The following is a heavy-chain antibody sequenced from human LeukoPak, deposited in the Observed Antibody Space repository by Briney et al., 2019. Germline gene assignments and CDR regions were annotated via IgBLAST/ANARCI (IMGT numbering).Heavy chain of an antibody. CDR2: ISGSGGST. J-gene: IGHJ4*02. Sequence: PGGSLRLSCAASGFTFSSYAMSWVRQAPGKGLEWVSAISGSGGSTYYADSVKGRFTISRDNSKNTLYLQMNSLRAEDTAVYYRGESGYYYPYFDYWGQGTLVTVSS. D-gene: IGHD3-22*01. CDR1: GFTFSSYA. V-gene: IGHV3-23*01. CDR3: GESGYYYPYFDY.